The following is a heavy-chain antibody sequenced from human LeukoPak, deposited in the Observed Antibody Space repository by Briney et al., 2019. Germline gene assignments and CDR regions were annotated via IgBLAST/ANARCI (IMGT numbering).Heavy chain of an antibody. Sequence: PGGSLRLSCAASGFTFIDAWMTWVRQAPGKGLEWVGRIKSKRGGGTTDYAAPVNGRFTISRDDSKNTVWLQMNSLKTEDTAVYYCSWSGLNWFDRWGQGTLVTVSS. CDR2: IKSKRGGGTT. V-gene: IGHV3-15*01. D-gene: IGHD3-3*01. J-gene: IGHJ5*02. CDR1: GFTFIDAW. CDR3: SWSGLNWFDR.